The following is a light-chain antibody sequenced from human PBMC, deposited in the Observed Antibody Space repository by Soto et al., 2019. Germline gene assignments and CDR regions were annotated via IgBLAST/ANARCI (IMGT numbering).Light chain of an antibody. V-gene: IGLV4-69*01. Sequence: QPVLTQSPSASASLGASVKLTCTLSSGHSSYSIAWHQQKPEKGPRYLMKLHSDGRHTKGDGIPDRFSGSSSGAERYLTISSLQSEDETDYYCQTWGTGYSLFGGGTKLTVL. CDR1: SGHSSYS. J-gene: IGLJ2*01. CDR2: LHSDGRH. CDR3: QTWGTGYSL.